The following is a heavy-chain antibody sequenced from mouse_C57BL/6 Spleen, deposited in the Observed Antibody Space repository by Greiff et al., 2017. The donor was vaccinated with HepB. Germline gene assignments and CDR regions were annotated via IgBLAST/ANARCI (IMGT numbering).Heavy chain of an antibody. J-gene: IGHJ4*01. V-gene: IGHV10-1*01. Sequence: GGGLVQPKGSLKLSCAASGFRFNTYAMNWVRQAPGKGLEWVARIRSKSNNYATYYADSVKDRFTISRDDSESMLYLQMNNLKTEDTAMYYCVRHRDYYGSRDAMDYWGQGTSVTVSS. CDR2: IRSKSNNYAT. CDR3: VRHRDYYGSRDAMDY. D-gene: IGHD1-1*01. CDR1: GFRFNTYA.